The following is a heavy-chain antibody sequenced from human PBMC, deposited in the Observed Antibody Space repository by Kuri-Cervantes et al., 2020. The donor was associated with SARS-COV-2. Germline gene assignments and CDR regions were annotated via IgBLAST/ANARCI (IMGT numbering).Heavy chain of an antibody. V-gene: IGHV4-39*01. CDR2: IYYSGST. Sequence: SETLSLTCTVSGGSISSSSYYWGWIRQPPGKGLEWIGSIYYSGSTYYNPSLKSRVTISVDTSKNQFPLKLSSVTAADTAVYYCAREGYCSGGSCFDYWGQGTLVTVSS. J-gene: IGHJ4*02. CDR3: AREGYCSGGSCFDY. D-gene: IGHD2-15*01. CDR1: GGSISSSSYY.